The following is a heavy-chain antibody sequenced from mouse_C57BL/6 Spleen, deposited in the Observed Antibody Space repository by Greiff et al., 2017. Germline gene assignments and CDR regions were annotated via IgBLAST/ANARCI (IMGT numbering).Heavy chain of an antibody. V-gene: IGHV14-3*01. CDR2: IDPANGNT. CDR1: GFNIKNTY. D-gene: IGHD2-5*01. CDR3: ARPYSNQGWYYEV. J-gene: IGHJ1*03. Sequence: EVQLQQSVAELVRPGASVKLSCTASGFNIKNTYMHWVKQRPEQGLEWIGRIDPANGNTKYTPKFQGKATITADTSSNTAYLQISSLTSEDTAIYFCARPYSNQGWYYEVWGTGTTVTVAT.